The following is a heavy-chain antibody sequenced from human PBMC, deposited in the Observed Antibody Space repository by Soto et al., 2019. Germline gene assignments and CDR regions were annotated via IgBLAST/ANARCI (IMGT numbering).Heavy chain of an antibody. V-gene: IGHV4-31*03. J-gene: IGHJ4*02. Sequence: SETLSLTCTVSGGSISSGGYYWSWIRQHPGKGLEWIGYIYYSGSTYYNPSLKSRVTISVDTSKNQFSLKLSSVTAADTAVYYCARGSYYYDSSGYYHYSGQGTLVTVSS. D-gene: IGHD3-22*01. CDR3: ARGSYYYDSSGYYHY. CDR2: IYYSGST. CDR1: GGSISSGGYY.